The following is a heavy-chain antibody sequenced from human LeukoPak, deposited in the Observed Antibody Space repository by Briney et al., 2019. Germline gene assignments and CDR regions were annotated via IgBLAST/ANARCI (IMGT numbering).Heavy chain of an antibody. CDR2: IWSDATNQ. CDR3: AKDAQRGFDYSNSLEN. V-gene: IGHV3-33*06. D-gene: IGHD4-11*01. Sequence: PGKSLTLSCVTSQFTFSHYGMHWVRQAPGKGLEWVAVIWSDATNQYYADSVKGRFTISRDNSQNTVFLHMNSLTAEDTAVYYCAKDAQRGFDYSNSLENWGQATLVTVSS. CDR1: QFTFSHYG. J-gene: IGHJ4*02.